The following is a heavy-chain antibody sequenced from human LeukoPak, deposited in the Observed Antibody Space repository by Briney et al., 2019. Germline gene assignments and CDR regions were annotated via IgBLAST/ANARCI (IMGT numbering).Heavy chain of an antibody. V-gene: IGHV4-39*01. CDR3: ARQLATSGEWAFDY. D-gene: IGHD3-3*02. CDR2: MYHSGNT. J-gene: IGHJ4*02. CDR1: SGSIRSHY. Sequence: PSETLSLTCTVSSGSIRSHYWGWIRQPPGKGLEWIGSMYHSGNTYYNSSLKSRVTIYVDTSKNQFSLKLRSVTAADTAVYYCARQLATSGEWAFDYWGQGTLVTVSS.